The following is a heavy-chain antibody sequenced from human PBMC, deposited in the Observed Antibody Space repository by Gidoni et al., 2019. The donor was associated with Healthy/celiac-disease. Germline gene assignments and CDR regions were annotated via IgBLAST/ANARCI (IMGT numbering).Heavy chain of an antibody. CDR3: ARQGIAARRFDY. CDR2: IYYSGST. D-gene: IGHD6-6*01. V-gene: IGHV4-39*01. J-gene: IGHJ4*02. CDR1: GGSLSSSSYY. Sequence: QLQLQESGPGLVKPSETLSLTCTVSGGSLSSSSYYWGWIRQPPGKRLEWIGSIYYSGSTYYNPSLKSRVTISVDTSKNQFSLKLSTVTDADTAVYYCARQGIAARRFDYWGQGTLVTVSS.